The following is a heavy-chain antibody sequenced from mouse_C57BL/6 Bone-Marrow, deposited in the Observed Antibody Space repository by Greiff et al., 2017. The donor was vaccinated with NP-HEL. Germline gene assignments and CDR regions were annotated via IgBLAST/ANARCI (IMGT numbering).Heavy chain of an antibody. V-gene: IGHV1-82*01. Sequence: QVQLQQSGPELVKPGASVKISCKASGYAFSSSWMNWVKQRPGKGLEWIGRIYPGDGDTNYNGKFKGKATLTADKSSSTAYMQLSSLTSEDSAVYFCASIVTTRWYFDVWGTGTTVTVSS. CDR3: ASIVTTRWYFDV. D-gene: IGHD2-5*01. CDR2: IYPGDGDT. J-gene: IGHJ1*03. CDR1: GYAFSSSW.